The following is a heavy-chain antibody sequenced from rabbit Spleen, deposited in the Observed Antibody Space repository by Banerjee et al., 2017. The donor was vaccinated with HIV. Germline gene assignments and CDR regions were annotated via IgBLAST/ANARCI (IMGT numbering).Heavy chain of an antibody. Sequence: QSLEESGGGLVKPGASLTLTCTASGFSFSSGYDMCWVRQAPGKGLEWIGTIWTGSTGITWYASWAKGRFTISKTSSTTVTLQLSSLTAADTATYFCARDLVAVIGWNFSLWGPGTLVTVS. CDR3: ARDLVAVIGWNFSL. J-gene: IGHJ4*01. CDR2: IWTGSTGIT. CDR1: GFSFSSGYD. V-gene: IGHV1S40*01. D-gene: IGHD1-1*01.